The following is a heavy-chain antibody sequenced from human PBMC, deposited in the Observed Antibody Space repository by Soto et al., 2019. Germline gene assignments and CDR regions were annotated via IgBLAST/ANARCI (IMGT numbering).Heavy chain of an antibody. V-gene: IGHV3-23*01. J-gene: IGHJ4*02. CDR2: IRGSGAGT. CDR1: GFTFNPYA. Sequence: EVQLLESGGGLAQPGGSLRLSCAASGFTFNPYAMNWVRQAPGKGLEWVSTIRGSGAGTYYADSVTGRFTISRDNSKNTLYLQMNSLRAEDTAVYFCAKGFGISWQYYFDYWGQGTLVTVSS. CDR3: AKGFGISWQYYFDY. D-gene: IGHD6-13*01.